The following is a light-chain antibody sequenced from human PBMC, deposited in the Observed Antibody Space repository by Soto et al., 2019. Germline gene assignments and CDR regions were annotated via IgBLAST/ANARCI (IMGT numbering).Light chain of an antibody. V-gene: IGKV1-39*01. CDR3: QQSFSPPYT. Sequence: IQMTQSPSSLSASVGDRVTITCRASQSLCSRLTWYEQKPGEAPKLLIYETSSLHSGVPSRFSGSGSETDFTLTINSLRPEDFATYYCQQSFSPPYTCGQGTKLEIK. J-gene: IGKJ2*01. CDR1: QSLCSR. CDR2: ETS.